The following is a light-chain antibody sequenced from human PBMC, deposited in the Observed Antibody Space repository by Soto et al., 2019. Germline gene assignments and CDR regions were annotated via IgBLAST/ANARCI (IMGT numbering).Light chain of an antibody. CDR3: QQFNSHPIT. CDR1: QGISSN. J-gene: IGKJ5*01. CDR2: AAS. V-gene: IGKV1-9*01. Sequence: IQLKQSPSALSLSVGDRATITCRASQGISSNLAWYQQKPGKAPKLLIYAASTLQSGVPSRFSGSGSGTEFTLTISSLQPEDFATYYCQQFNSHPITFGQGTRLGIK.